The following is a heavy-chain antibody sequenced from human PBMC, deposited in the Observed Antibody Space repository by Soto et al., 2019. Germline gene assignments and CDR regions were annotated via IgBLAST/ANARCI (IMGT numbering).Heavy chain of an antibody. Sequence: PSETLSLTCTVSGGSISSGDYYWSWIRQPPGKGLEWIGYIYYSGSTYYNPSLKSRVTISVDTSKNQFSLKLSSVTAADTAVYYCARDLGHYDFWSGYQPAAFDIWGQGTMVTVSS. V-gene: IGHV4-30-4*01. CDR3: ARDLGHYDFWSGYQPAAFDI. J-gene: IGHJ3*02. D-gene: IGHD3-3*01. CDR2: IYYSGST. CDR1: GGSISSGDYY.